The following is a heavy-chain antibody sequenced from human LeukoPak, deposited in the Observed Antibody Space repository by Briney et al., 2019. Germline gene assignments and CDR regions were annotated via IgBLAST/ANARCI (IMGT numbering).Heavy chain of an antibody. CDR3: ARRLGRWLQLGAFDI. Sequence: GESLKISCKGSGYSFTSYWIGWVRQMPGKGLEWMGIIYPGDSDTRYSPSFQGQVTISADKSISTAYLQWSSLKASDTAMYYCARRLGRWLQLGAFDIWGQGTMVTVSS. D-gene: IGHD5-24*01. J-gene: IGHJ3*02. CDR1: GYSFTSYW. V-gene: IGHV5-51*01. CDR2: IYPGDSDT.